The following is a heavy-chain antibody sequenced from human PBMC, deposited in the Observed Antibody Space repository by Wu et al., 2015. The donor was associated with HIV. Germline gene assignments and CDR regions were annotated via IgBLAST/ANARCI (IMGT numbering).Heavy chain of an antibody. V-gene: IGHV1-69*05. Sequence: QDHLVQSGAEVKKPGSSVKISCKASGSTFNAVNWLRQAPGQGLEWMGGIIPLFGTTEYAHLFQDRVTITTDESTSTAYMRLTSLTSADTAVYYCATPRSPGFSSAWPTYFDFWGQGHTGHRLL. D-gene: IGHD6-19*01. J-gene: IGHJ4*02. CDR3: ATPRSPGFSSAWPTYFDF. CDR2: IIPLFGTT. CDR1: GSTFNA.